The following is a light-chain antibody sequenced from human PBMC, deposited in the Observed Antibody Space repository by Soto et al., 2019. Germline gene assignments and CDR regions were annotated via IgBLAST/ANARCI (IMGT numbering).Light chain of an antibody. CDR2: DVS. V-gene: IGKV1-13*02. Sequence: AIQLTQSPSSLSASVGDRVTITCRASQDIRGDLAWYQQKPGKPPKLLIFDVSSLQSGVPSRFSGSGSGTDFTLTISSLQAEDFATYYCQQFNTYPITFGQGTRLEIK. CDR3: QQFNTYPIT. J-gene: IGKJ5*01. CDR1: QDIRGD.